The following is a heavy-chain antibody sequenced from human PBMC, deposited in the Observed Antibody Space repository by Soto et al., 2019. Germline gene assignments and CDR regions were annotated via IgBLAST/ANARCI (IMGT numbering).Heavy chain of an antibody. J-gene: IGHJ4*02. V-gene: IGHV3-48*02. D-gene: IGHD6-19*01. CDR2: ISSSSSTI. CDR1: GFTFSSYS. Sequence: EVQLVESGGGLVQPGGSLRLSCAASGFTFSSYSMNWVRQAPGKGLEWVSYISSSSSTIYYADSVKGRFTISRDNAKNTVYLQMNRLRDKDTAVYDCARGEGYSSGWDLSPCDYWGQGTLVTVSS. CDR3: ARGEGYSSGWDLSPCDY.